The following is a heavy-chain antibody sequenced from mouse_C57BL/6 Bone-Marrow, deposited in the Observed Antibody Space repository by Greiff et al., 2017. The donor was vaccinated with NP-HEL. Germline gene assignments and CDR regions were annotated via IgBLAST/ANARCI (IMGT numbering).Heavy chain of an antibody. J-gene: IGHJ3*01. V-gene: IGHV1-69*01. Sequence: QVQLQQPGAELVMPGASVKLSCKASGYTFTSYWMHWVKQRPGQGLEWIGEIDPSDSYTNYNQKFKGKSTLTVDKTSSTAYMQLSSLTSEDSAVYYCAIYYKGFAYRGGGTLVTVSA. CDR1: GYTFTSYW. D-gene: IGHD2-12*01. CDR2: IDPSDSYT. CDR3: AIYYKGFAY.